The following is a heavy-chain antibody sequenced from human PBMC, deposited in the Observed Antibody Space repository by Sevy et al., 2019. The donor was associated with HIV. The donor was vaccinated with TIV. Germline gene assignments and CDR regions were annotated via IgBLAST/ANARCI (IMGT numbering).Heavy chain of an antibody. CDR1: GFTFNYHF. J-gene: IGHJ4*02. CDR2: ISSASSYI. Sequence: GGSLRLSCAASGFTFNYHFMNWVRQVPGKGLEWVTYISSASSYINYSDSVKGRFTISRDNAKNLVFLEMNNLRPEDTAVYFCARGDYYGSLYYFDYWGQGTLVTVSS. CDR3: ARGDYYGSLYYFDY. V-gene: IGHV3-21*01. D-gene: IGHD3-10*01.